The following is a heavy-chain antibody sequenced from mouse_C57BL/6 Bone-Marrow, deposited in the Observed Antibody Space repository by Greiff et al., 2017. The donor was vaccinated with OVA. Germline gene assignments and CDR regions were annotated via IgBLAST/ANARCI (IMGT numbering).Heavy chain of an antibody. CDR3: ARYYYDQFAY. J-gene: IGHJ3*01. CDR2: INPYNGGT. V-gene: IGHV1-19*01. Sequence: EVQLQQSGPVLVKPGASVKMSCKASGYTFTDYYMNWVKQSHGKSLEWIGVINPYNGGTSYNQKFKGKATLTVDKSSSTAYMELNSLTSEDSAVYYCARYYYDQFAYWGQGTLVTVSA. D-gene: IGHD2-4*01. CDR1: GYTFTDYY.